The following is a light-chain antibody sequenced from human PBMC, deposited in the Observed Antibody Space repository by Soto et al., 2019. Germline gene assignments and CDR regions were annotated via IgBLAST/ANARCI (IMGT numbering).Light chain of an antibody. V-gene: IGKV3-20*01. J-gene: IGKJ5*01. Sequence: EIVMKQSPATLSVSPGERATLSCRASQSVSSSYLAWYQQKPGQAPRLLIYGASSRATGIPDRFSGSGSGTDFTFTISRLEPEDSAVYYCQQYGSSPITFGQGTRLEIK. CDR2: GAS. CDR1: QSVSSSY. CDR3: QQYGSSPIT.